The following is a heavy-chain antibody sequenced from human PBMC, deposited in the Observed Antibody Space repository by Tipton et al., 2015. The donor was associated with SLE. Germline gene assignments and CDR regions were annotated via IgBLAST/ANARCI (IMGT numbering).Heavy chain of an antibody. J-gene: IGHJ2*01. CDR3: ARGALFSVTGLHRRYFDL. CDR1: GDSISRDY. CDR2: IYSGGST. V-gene: IGHV4-59*01. Sequence: TLSLTCTVSGDSISRDYWSLIRQPPGGGLEWVAYIYSGGSTNFNPLLKSRLSISLDSAKSQVSLNLTSVTAADTAVYYCARGALFSVTGLHRRYFDLWGRGTLVIVSS. D-gene: IGHD2-21*02.